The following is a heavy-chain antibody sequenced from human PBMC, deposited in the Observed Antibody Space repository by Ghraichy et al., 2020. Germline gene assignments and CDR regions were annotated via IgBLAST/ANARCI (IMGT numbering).Heavy chain of an antibody. Sequence: SETLSLTCTVSGGSISSSSYYWGWIRQPPGKGLEWIGSIYYSGSTYYNPSLKSRVTISVDTSKNQFSLKLSSVTAADTAVYYCARHLRSSSESAGGYFDYWGQGTLVTVSS. CDR3: ARHLRSSSESAGGYFDY. V-gene: IGHV4-39*01. CDR2: IYYSGST. CDR1: GGSISSSSYY. J-gene: IGHJ4*02. D-gene: IGHD2-15*01.